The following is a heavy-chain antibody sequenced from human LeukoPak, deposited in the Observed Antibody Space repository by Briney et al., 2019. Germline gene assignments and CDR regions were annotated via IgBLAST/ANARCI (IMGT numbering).Heavy chain of an antibody. J-gene: IGHJ4*02. CDR1: GGSFSGYY. CDR3: ARIVGIAARRGIDY. CDR2: INHSGST. Sequence: SETLSLTCAVYGGSFSGYYWSWIRPPPGKGLEWIGEINHSGSTNYNPSLKSRVTISVDTSKNQFSLKLSSVTAADTAVYYCARIVGIAARRGIDYWGQGTLVTVSS. D-gene: IGHD6-6*01. V-gene: IGHV4-34*01.